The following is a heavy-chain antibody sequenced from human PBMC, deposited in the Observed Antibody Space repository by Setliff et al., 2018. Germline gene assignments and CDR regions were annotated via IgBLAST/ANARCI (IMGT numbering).Heavy chain of an antibody. CDR2: VHYSGDS. D-gene: IGHD3-10*01. CDR1: GGSMTSYY. J-gene: IGHJ4*02. CDR3: AGSQGSGGYYSNSPYYFHY. Sequence: KPSETLSLTCTVSGGSMTSYYWSWIRQSPWKGLEWIGYVHYSGDSNYNPSLKSRISISIDTSKNQFSLNLISVTAADTAVYYCAGSQGSGGYYSNSPYYFHYWVQGTLVTVSS. V-gene: IGHV4-59*03.